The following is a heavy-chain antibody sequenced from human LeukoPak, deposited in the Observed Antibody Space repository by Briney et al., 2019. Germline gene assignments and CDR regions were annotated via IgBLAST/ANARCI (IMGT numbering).Heavy chain of an antibody. D-gene: IGHD3-16*01. Sequence: SETLSLTCTVSGDSISGYYWSWIRQPPGKGLEWIGYVYYCGTTNYNPSLNSRVTMSVDTSKSQFSLKLRSVTAADTALYYCARGPLRGGFDFWGQGNLVSVSS. CDR3: ARGPLRGGFDF. V-gene: IGHV4-59*01. CDR1: GDSISGYY. J-gene: IGHJ4*02. CDR2: VYYCGTT.